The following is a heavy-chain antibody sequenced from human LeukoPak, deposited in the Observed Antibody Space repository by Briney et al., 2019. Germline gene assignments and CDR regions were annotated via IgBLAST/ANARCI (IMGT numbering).Heavy chain of an antibody. V-gene: IGHV1-46*01. J-gene: IGHJ4*02. D-gene: IGHD6-13*01. CDR3: ARDSIAAAGTGKRDYYFDY. CDR2: INPSGGST. CDR1: GYTFTSYY. Sequence: GASEKVSCKASGYTFTSYYMHWVRQAPGQGLEWMGIINPSGGSTSYAQKFQGRVTMTRDMSTSTVYMELSSLRSEDTAVYYCARDSIAAAGTGKRDYYFDYWGQGTLVTVSS.